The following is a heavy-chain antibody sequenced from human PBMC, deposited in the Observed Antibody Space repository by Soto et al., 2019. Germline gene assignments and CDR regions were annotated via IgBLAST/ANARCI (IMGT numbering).Heavy chain of an antibody. Sequence: ESGGGLVQPGRSLRLSCAASGFTFDDYAMHWVRRVPGKGLEWVSSISWNSNIIGYADSVKGRFTISRDNAKNSLYLQMNSVRPEDTALYYCAKGGPDGFCSGGRCYFDYWGQGTLVTVSS. J-gene: IGHJ4*02. CDR3: AKGGPDGFCSGGRCYFDY. CDR1: GFTFDDYA. D-gene: IGHD2-15*01. CDR2: ISWNSNII. V-gene: IGHV3-9*01.